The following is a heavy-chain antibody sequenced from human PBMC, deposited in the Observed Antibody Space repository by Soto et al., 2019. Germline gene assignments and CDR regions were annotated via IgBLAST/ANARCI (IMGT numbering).Heavy chain of an antibody. J-gene: IGHJ4*02. CDR2: IIPVFGTP. CDR1: GGTFSSYA. Sequence: QVQLVQSGAEVKKPGSSVKVSCKTSGGTFSSYAINWVRQAPGQGLEWMGGIIPVFGTPHYAQRFQGRVTITADESTSTVYMALGSLNSDDTAVYYCARDDEGNSVGYFFDYWGQATVVTVSS. D-gene: IGHD4-4*01. CDR3: ARDDEGNSVGYFFDY. V-gene: IGHV1-69*01.